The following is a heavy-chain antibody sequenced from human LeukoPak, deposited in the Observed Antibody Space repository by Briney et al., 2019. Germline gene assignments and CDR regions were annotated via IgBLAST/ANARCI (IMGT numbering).Heavy chain of an antibody. J-gene: IGHJ4*02. D-gene: IGHD1-26*01. CDR2: IYYSGST. CDR3: ARDGSYLL. Sequence: SETLSLTCTVSGGSISSYYWSWIRQPPGKGLGWIGYIYYSGSTNYNPSLKSRVTISVDTSKNQFSLKLSSVTAADTAVYYCARDGSYLLWGQGTLVTVSS. CDR1: GGSISSYY. V-gene: IGHV4-59*01.